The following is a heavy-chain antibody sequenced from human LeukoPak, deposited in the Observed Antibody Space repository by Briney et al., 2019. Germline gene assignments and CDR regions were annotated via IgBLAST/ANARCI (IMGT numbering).Heavy chain of an antibody. D-gene: IGHD5-18*01. CDR1: GGSISSYY. CDR3: ARAGYSYGFYYFDY. J-gene: IGHJ4*02. Sequence: SETLSLACTVSGGSISSYYWSWIRQPPGKGLEWIGYIYYSGSTNYNPSLKSRVTISVDTSKNQFSLKLSSVTAADTAVYYCARAGYSYGFYYFDYWGQGTLVTVSS. CDR2: IYYSGST. V-gene: IGHV4-59*01.